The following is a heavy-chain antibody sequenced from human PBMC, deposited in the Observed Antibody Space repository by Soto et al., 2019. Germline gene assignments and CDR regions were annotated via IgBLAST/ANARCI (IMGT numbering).Heavy chain of an antibody. Sequence: KPSETLSLTXAVYGGSFSGYYWSWIRQPPGKGLEWIGEINHSGSTNYNPSLKSRVTISVDTSKNQFSLKLSSVTAADTAVYYCARKEMYYDFWSGYYYWYFDLWGRGTLVTVSS. CDR3: ARKEMYYDFWSGYYYWYFDL. J-gene: IGHJ2*01. V-gene: IGHV4-34*01. CDR1: GGSFSGYY. CDR2: INHSGST. D-gene: IGHD3-3*01.